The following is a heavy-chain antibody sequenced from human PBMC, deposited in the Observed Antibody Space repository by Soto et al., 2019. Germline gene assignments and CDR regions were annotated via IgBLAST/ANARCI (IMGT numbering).Heavy chain of an antibody. D-gene: IGHD2-8*01. CDR1: GFTFSSYA. V-gene: IGHV3-23*04. CDR3: AKNRVNRSYYWYFDL. Sequence: EVQLVETGGGLIQPGGSLRLSCAASGFTFSSYAMSWVRQAPGKGLEWVSAISGSGGSTYYADSVKGRFTISRDNSKNTLYLQMNSLRAEDTAVYYCAKNRVNRSYYWYFDLWGRGTLVTVSS. CDR2: ISGSGGST. J-gene: IGHJ2*01.